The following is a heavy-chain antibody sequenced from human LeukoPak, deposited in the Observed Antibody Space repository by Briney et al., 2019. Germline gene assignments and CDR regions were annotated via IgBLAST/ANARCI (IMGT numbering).Heavy chain of an antibody. CDR3: ARYPPRVTPIDY. CDR1: GFTFSSYS. CDR2: INSSSSYI. D-gene: IGHD4-23*01. V-gene: IGHV3-21*01. Sequence: GGSLRLSCAASGFTFSSYSMNWVRQAPGKGLEWVSAINSSSSYIYYADSVKGPFTISSDNAKNSLYLQMNSLRAEDTAVYYCARYPPRVTPIDYWGQGTLVTVYS. J-gene: IGHJ4*02.